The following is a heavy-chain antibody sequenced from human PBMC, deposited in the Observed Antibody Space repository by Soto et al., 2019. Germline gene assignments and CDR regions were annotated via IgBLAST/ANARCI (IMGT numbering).Heavy chain of an antibody. CDR2: IYYSGST. CDR3: ARNYGHAFDI. CDR1: GGSISSHY. D-gene: IGHD1-7*01. V-gene: IGHV4-59*11. Sequence: LETLSLTWTVSGGSISSHYWRWIRQPPGKGLEWIGYIYYSGSTNYNPSLKSRVTISVDTSKNQFSLKLSSVTAADTAVYYCARNYGHAFDIWGQGTMVTVSS. J-gene: IGHJ3*02.